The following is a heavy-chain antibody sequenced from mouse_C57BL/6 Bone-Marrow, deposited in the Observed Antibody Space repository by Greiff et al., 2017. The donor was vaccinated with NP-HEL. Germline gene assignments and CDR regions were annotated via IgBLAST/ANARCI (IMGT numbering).Heavy chain of an antibody. CDR1: GYTFTDYN. J-gene: IGHJ3*01. CDR2: INPNNGGT. V-gene: IGHV1-18*01. Sequence: VQLQQSGPELVKPGASVKIPCKASGYTFTDYNMDWVKQSHGKSLEWIGDINPNNGGTIYNQKFKGKATLTVDKSSSTAYMELRSLTSEDTAVYYCARSGDYSNYVGFAYWGQGTLVTVSA. D-gene: IGHD2-5*01. CDR3: ARSGDYSNYVGFAY.